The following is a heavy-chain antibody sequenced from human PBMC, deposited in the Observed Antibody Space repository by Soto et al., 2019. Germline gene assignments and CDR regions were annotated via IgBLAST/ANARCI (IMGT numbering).Heavy chain of an antibody. Sequence: QVQLVESGGGVVQPGRSLRLSCAASGVTFSSYAMHWVRQAPSKGLEWVAVISYDGSNNSYADSVKGRFTISRDTSQNTLYLQMNSLRAEDTAVYYCARGVAGSFDILGQGTMVTVAS. CDR3: ARGVAGSFDI. CDR1: GVTFSSYA. D-gene: IGHD6-19*01. J-gene: IGHJ3*02. CDR2: ISYDGSNN. V-gene: IGHV3-30-3*01.